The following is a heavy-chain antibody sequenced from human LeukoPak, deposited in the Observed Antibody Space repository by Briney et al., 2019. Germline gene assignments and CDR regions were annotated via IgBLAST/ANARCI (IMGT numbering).Heavy chain of an antibody. CDR3: ARGGRLADY. CDR2: IKQDGSEK. D-gene: IGHD3-16*01. Sequence: GGSLRLSCAAPGFTFSSYWMSWVRQAPGKGLEWVANIKQDGSEKYYVDSVKGRFTISRDNAKNSLYLQMNSLRAEDTAVYYCARGGRLADYWGQGTLVTVSS. CDR1: GFTFSSYW. V-gene: IGHV3-7*01. J-gene: IGHJ4*02.